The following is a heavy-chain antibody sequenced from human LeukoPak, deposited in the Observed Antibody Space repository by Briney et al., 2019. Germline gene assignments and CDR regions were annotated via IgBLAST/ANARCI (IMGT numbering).Heavy chain of an antibody. CDR2: IYYSGST. D-gene: IGHD6-19*01. V-gene: IGHV4-39*01. CDR3: ARGVSSGDFSY. J-gene: IGHJ4*02. CDR1: GGSISSSSYY. Sequence: SETLSLTCTVSGGSISSSSYYWGWIRQPPGKGLEWIGSIYYSGSTYYNPSLKSRVTISVDASKNQFSLKLSSVTAADTAVYYCARGVSSGDFSYWGQGTLVTVSS.